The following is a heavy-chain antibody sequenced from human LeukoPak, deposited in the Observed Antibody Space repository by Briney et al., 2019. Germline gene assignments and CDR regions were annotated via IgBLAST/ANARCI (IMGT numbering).Heavy chain of an antibody. D-gene: IGHD3-3*01. V-gene: IGHV4-61*02. J-gene: IGHJ4*02. CDR3: AGEKYYDFWSGSFDY. CDR2: IYTSGST. Sequence: SQTLSLTCTVSGGPISSGSYYWSWIRQPAGKGLEWIGRIYTSGSTNYNPSLKSRVTISVDTSKNQFSLKLSSVTAADTAVYYCAGEKYYDFWSGSFDYWGQGTLVTVSS. CDR1: GGPISSGSYY.